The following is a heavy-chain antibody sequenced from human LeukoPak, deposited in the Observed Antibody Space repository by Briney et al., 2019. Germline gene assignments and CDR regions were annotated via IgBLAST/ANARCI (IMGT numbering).Heavy chain of an antibody. J-gene: IGHJ6*02. V-gene: IGHV1-18*01. Sequence: GASLKVSCKASGYTFTSYGISWVRQAPGQGLEWMGWISAYNGNTNYAQKLQGRVTMTEDTSTDTAYMELSSLRSEDTAVYYCATGDPGTYYYNYGMDVWGQGTTVTVSS. CDR1: GYTFTSYG. CDR3: ATGDPGTYYYNYGMDV. D-gene: IGHD1-1*01. CDR2: ISAYNGNT.